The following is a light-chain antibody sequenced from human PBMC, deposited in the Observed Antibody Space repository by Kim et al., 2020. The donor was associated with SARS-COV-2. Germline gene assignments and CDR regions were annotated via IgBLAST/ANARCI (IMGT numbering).Light chain of an antibody. CDR2: GKN. CDR3: NSRDSSGNHVV. Sequence: ALGQTVRITCQGDSLRSYYASWYQQKPGQAPVLVIYGKNNRPSGIPDRFSGSSSGNTASLTITGAQAEDETDYYCNSRDSSGNHVVFGGGTQLTVL. CDR1: SLRSYY. J-gene: IGLJ2*01. V-gene: IGLV3-19*01.